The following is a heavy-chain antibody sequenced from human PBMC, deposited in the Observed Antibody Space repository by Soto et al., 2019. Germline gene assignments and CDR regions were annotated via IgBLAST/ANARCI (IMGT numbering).Heavy chain of an antibody. CDR1: GYTFTSYD. CDR3: ARGINYYGSGDDAFDI. J-gene: IGHJ3*02. CDR2: MNPNSGNT. D-gene: IGHD3-10*01. V-gene: IGHV1-8*01. Sequence: QVQLVQSGAEVKKPGASVKVSCKASGYTFTSYDINWVRQATGQGLEWMGWMNPNSGNTGYAQKFQGRVTMTRNTSISTAHMELSSLRSEDTAMYYCARGINYYGSGDDAFDIWGQGTMVTVSS.